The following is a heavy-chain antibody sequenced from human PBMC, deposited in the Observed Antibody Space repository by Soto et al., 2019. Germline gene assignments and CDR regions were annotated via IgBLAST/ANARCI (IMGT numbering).Heavy chain of an antibody. J-gene: IGHJ2*01. CDR1: GFTFSSYG. CDR3: AKAGGMYYYDKGVSYFDL. Sequence: QVQLVESGGGVVQPGRSLRLSCAASGFTFSSYGMHWVRQAPGKGLEWVAVISYDGSNKYYADSVKGRFTISRDNSKNTLYLQMNSLRAEDTAVYYCAKAGGMYYYDKGVSYFDLWGRGTLVTVSS. V-gene: IGHV3-30*18. CDR2: ISYDGSNK. D-gene: IGHD3-22*01.